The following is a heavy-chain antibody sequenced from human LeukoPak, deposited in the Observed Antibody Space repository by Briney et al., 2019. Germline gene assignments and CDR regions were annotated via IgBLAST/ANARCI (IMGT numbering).Heavy chain of an antibody. Sequence: GXSLEISCKGSGSIFTIYWIGWGRQLPGKGLEGMGIIYPFDSDTIYRPSFQGQVTISADRSINTAYLHWSSLEASDTAIYYCARRLKNSNGWTFDYWGQGTLVTVSS. CDR3: ARRLKNSNGWTFDY. V-gene: IGHV5-51*01. D-gene: IGHD6-19*01. CDR2: IYPFDSDT. J-gene: IGHJ4*02. CDR1: GSIFTIYW.